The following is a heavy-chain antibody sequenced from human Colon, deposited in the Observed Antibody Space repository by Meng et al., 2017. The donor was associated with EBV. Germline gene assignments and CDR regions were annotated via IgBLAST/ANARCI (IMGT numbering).Heavy chain of an antibody. Sequence: HVQRQGTGPGLGKPSGTLSRTCDVSGSSHSSRNWWSCVRQPPEKGREWIGEIYHSVSTNYNPSHKSRVTISVDESKNQFSLRLSSVTAADTAVYYCARVGAYCGGDCYHPRWGQGTLVTVAS. CDR1: GSSHSSRNW. J-gene: IGHJ4*02. D-gene: IGHD2-21*02. V-gene: IGHV4-4*02. CDR2: IYHSVST. CDR3: ARVGAYCGGDCYHPR.